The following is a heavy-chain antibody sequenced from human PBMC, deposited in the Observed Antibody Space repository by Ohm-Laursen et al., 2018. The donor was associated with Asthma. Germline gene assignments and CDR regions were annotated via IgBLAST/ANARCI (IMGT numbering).Heavy chain of an antibody. D-gene: IGHD2-2*01. CDR2: IWYDGSNK. V-gene: IGHV3-33*01. CDR3: ARADAADIFFDY. CDR1: GFTFSSYG. J-gene: IGHJ4*02. Sequence: SLRLSCTASGFTFSSYGMHWARQAPGKGLEWVAVIWYDGSNKYYADSVKGRFTISRDNSKNTLYLQMNSLRAEDTAVYYCARADAADIFFDYWGQGTLVTVSS.